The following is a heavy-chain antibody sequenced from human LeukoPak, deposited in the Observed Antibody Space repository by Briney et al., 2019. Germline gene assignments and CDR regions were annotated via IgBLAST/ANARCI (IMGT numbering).Heavy chain of an antibody. Sequence: GGSLRLSCAASGFTFSSYGMHWVRQAPGKGLEWVAVISYGGSNKYYADSVKGRFTISRDNSKNTLYLQMNSLRAEDTAVYYCAKVGYYDSSGYYPADYWGQGTLVTVSS. J-gene: IGHJ4*02. CDR2: ISYGGSNK. CDR1: GFTFSSYG. CDR3: AKVGYYDSSGYYPADY. V-gene: IGHV3-30*18. D-gene: IGHD3-22*01.